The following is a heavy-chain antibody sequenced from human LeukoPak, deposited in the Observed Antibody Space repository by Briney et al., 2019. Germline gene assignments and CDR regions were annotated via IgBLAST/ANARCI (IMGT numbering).Heavy chain of an antibody. CDR2: INSDGSST. V-gene: IGHV3-74*01. CDR1: GFTFSSYW. D-gene: IGHD3-10*01. J-gene: IGHJ4*02. Sequence: PGGSLRLSCAASGFTFSSYWMHWVRHAPGKGLVWVSRINSDGSSTSYADSVKGRFTISRDNAKNTLYLQMNSLRAEDTAVYYCARGSSPVLLWFGELPYWGQGTLVTVSS. CDR3: ARGSSPVLLWFGELPY.